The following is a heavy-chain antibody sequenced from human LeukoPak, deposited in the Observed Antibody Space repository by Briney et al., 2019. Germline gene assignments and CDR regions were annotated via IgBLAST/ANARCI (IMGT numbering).Heavy chain of an antibody. J-gene: IGHJ4*02. Sequence: GGSLRLSCAASGLMFNGYWMHWFRQVPGKGLVWVSEINPAGNKKNYADSVWGRFTVSRDNAKDTVYLQMDRVSVGDTAVYYCARGTVGAPGFDYWGQGTLVSISS. D-gene: IGHD6-13*01. CDR2: INPAGNKK. V-gene: IGHV3-74*01. CDR1: GLMFNGYW. CDR3: ARGTVGAPGFDY.